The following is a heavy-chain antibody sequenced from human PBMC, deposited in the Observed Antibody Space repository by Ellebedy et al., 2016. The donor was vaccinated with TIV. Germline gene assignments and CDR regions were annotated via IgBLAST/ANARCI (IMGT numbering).Heavy chain of an antibody. D-gene: IGHD4-23*01. V-gene: IGHV3-30*18. CDR2: ISYDGSYK. Sequence: PGGSLRLSCAASGFTFNNYGIHWVRQAPGQGLEWVAVISYDGSYKHYADSVKGRFTISRDNSKNTVYLQMNSLRDEDTAVYYCAKMAEYDYGGSPDYWGQGTLVRVSS. J-gene: IGHJ4*02. CDR1: GFTFNNYG. CDR3: AKMAEYDYGGSPDY.